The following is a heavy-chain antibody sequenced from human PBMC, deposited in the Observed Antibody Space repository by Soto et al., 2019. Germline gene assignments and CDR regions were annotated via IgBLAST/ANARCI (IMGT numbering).Heavy chain of an antibody. CDR1: GGSISSYY. CDR3: ARWSEPHDAFDI. J-gene: IGHJ3*02. CDR2: IYYSGST. Sequence: QVQLQESGPGLVKPSETLSLTCTVSGGSISSYYWSWIRQPPGKGLEWIGYIYYSGSTKYNPSLKSPVTIPVDTTEHQFSLKLSSVTAADTSVYFCARWSEPHDAFDIWGQGTMVTVSS. V-gene: IGHV4-59*08.